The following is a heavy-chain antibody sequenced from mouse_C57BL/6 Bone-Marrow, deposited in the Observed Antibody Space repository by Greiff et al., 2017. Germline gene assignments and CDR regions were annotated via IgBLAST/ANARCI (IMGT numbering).Heavy chain of an antibody. CDR1: GYTFTDYY. V-gene: IGHV1-76*01. CDR3: ARGGHITTVVATGYFDV. CDR2: IYPGSGNT. J-gene: IGHJ1*03. Sequence: QVQLQQSGAELVRPGASVKLSCKASGYTFTDYYINWVKQRPGQGLEWIARIYPGSGNTYYNEKFKGKATLTAEKSSSTAYMQLSSLTSEDSAVYFCARGGHITTVVATGYFDVWGTGTTVTVSS. D-gene: IGHD1-1*01.